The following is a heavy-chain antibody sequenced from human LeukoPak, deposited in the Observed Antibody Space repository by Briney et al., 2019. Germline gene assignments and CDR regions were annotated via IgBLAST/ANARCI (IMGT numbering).Heavy chain of an antibody. V-gene: IGHV3-74*01. CDR1: GFTFGTDW. CDR2: INSDGSSI. Sequence: PGGSLRLSCAASGFTFGTDWMNWGRQAPGKGLVWVSRINSDGSSISYADSVKGRFTISRDNAKNTLYLQMNSLRAEDTAVYYCGGGGYLLDYWGQGTLVTVSS. D-gene: IGHD1-26*01. CDR3: GGGGYLLDY. J-gene: IGHJ4*02.